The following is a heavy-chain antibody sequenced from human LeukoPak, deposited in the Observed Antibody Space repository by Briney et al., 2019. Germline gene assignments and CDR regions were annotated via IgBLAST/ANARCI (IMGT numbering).Heavy chain of an antibody. CDR1: GYSFTTYW. Sequence: GESLKISFKASGYSFTTYWIGWVRQMPGKGLEWVGIIDPSDSETRYTPSFQGQVTISVDTSLTTAYLQWNSLKASDTAMYYCARQTAMGRSGDYWGQGTLVTVSS. CDR3: ARQTAMGRSGDY. V-gene: IGHV5-51*01. CDR2: IDPSDSET. J-gene: IGHJ4*02. D-gene: IGHD5-18*01.